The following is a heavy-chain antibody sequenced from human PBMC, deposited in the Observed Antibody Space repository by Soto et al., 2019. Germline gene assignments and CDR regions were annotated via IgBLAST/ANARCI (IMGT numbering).Heavy chain of an antibody. CDR1: GFTFSSYG. CDR3: ARDPTVTPVFFDY. Sequence: QVQLVESGGGVVQPGRSLRLSCAASGFTFSSYGMHWVRQAPGKGLEWVAVIWYDGSNKYYADSVKGRFTISRDNSKNTLYLQMNSLRAEDTAVYYCARDPTVTPVFFDYWGQGTLVTVSS. D-gene: IGHD4-17*01. J-gene: IGHJ4*02. CDR2: IWYDGSNK. V-gene: IGHV3-33*01.